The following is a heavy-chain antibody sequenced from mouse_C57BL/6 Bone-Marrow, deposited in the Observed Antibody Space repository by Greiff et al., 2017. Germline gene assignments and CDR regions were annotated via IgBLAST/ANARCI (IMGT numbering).Heavy chain of an antibody. CDR3: ARSAYYRNYGFAY. V-gene: IGHV1-80*01. CDR1: GYAFSSYG. J-gene: IGHJ3*01. D-gene: IGHD2-5*01. CDR2: ICPGDGDT. Sequence: QVQLQQSGAELVKPGASVKISCKASGYAFSSYGMNWVKQRPGKGLEWIGQICPGDGDTNYKGKFKGKDTLTADKSSSTADMQLSSLTSEDSAVXYCARSAYYRNYGFAYWGQGTLVTVSA.